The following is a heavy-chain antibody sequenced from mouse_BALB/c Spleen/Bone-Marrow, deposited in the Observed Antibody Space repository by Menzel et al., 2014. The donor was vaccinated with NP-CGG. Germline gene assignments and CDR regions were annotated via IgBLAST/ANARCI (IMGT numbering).Heavy chain of an antibody. CDR3: ARHNYDETWFAY. J-gene: IGHJ3*01. D-gene: IGHD2-4*01. CDR2: ISNGGGST. CDR1: GFTFSDYY. V-gene: IGHV5-12*02. Sequence: EVQRVESGGGLVQPGGSLKLSCATSGFTFSDYYMYWVRQTPEKRLEWVAYISNGGGSTYYPDTVKGRFTISRDNAKNALYLQTSRLKSEDTAMYCCARHNYDETWFAYWGQGTLVTVSA.